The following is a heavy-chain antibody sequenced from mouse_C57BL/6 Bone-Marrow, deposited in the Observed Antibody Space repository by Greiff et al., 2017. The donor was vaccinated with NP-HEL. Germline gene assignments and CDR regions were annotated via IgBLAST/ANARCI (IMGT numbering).Heavy chain of an antibody. V-gene: IGHV1-55*01. CDR3: ERNLDY. Sequence: QVQLQQPGAELVKPGASVKMSCKASGYTFTSYWITWVKQRPGQGLEWIGDIYPGSGSTNYNEKFKSKATLTVDPSPSTAYMQLSSLTTEDSAVYYCERNLDYWGQGTTRTVSS. CDR1: GYTFTSYW. J-gene: IGHJ2*01. CDR2: IYPGSGST.